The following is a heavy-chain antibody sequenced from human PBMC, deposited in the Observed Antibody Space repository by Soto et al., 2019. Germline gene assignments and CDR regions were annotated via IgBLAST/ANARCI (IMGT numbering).Heavy chain of an antibody. D-gene: IGHD3-16*02. Sequence: QVHLVQSGTEVKKPGSSVKVSCKASGGTFSSSGFSWVRQAPGQGLGWMGMIVPSLDTTNYAQKFQARVTITADEVPSTAYIELRSLRSEDTAVYYCARWPQPRYTADPYAVDVWGQGTRVIVSS. CDR1: GGTFSSSG. V-gene: IGHV1-69*11. J-gene: IGHJ6*02. CDR2: IVPSLDTT. CDR3: ARWPQPRYTADPYAVDV.